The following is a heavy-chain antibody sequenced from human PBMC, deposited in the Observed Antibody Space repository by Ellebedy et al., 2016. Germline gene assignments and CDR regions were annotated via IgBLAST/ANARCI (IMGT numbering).Heavy chain of an antibody. J-gene: IGHJ4*02. CDR2: ISGDGDTT. V-gene: IGHV3-23*01. D-gene: IGHD4-17*01. CDR1: GLTVSSFF. CDR3: YYGHYSGS. Sequence: GGSLRLXCAPSGLTVSSFFMSWVRQAPGGGLEWISTISGDGDTTFSADSVKGRFTISRDNSRYTLYLQMDSLRAADTAVYYCYYGHYSGSWGQGTLVTVSS.